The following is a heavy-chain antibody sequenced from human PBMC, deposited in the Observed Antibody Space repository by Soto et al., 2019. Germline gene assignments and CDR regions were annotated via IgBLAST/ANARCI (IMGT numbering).Heavy chain of an antibody. V-gene: IGHV1-18*01. D-gene: IGHD3-10*01. CDR3: ATLSPRGVGQYVDAFYL. J-gene: IGHJ3*01. Sequence: QVQLVQSGPEVKKPGASVKVSCKASNYAFTYNAINWVRQAPGHGLEWMGWIGPNSGSTNYAQDLLGRLTLPTDTSPTTAYMELMSLRSDETAIYYCATLSPRGVGQYVDAFYLWGQGTLVTVSS. CDR1: NYAFTYNA. CDR2: IGPNSGST.